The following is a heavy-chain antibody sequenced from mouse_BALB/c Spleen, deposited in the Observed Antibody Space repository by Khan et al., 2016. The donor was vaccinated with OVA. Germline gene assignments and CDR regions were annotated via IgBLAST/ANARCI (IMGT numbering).Heavy chain of an antibody. CDR3: ASGGYWYFDV. CDR2: INTYTEEP. J-gene: IGHJ1*01. Sequence: QIQLVQSGPELKKPGETVKISCKASGYTFTNYGMNWVKQAPGKGLKWMGWINTYTEEPTYAADFKGRFAFSLETSASTALLQINKLKNEYTATYFCASGGYWYFDVWGEGTTVTVSS. CDR1: GYTFTNYG. V-gene: IGHV9-3-1*01. D-gene: IGHD1-1*02.